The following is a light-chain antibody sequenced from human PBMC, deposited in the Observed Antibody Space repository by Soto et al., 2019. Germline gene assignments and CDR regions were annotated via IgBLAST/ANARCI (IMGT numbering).Light chain of an antibody. CDR2: DVS. CDR3: SSYTNNTTVV. CDR1: SSDVGGYNY. V-gene: IGLV2-14*01. Sequence: QSVLTQLASVSGSPRQALTSSCTGTSSDVGGYNYVSWSQQHPGKAPKLMIFDVSNRPSGVSNRCSGSKSGNTASLTISGLQAEAEADYYCSSYTNNTTVVFGGG. J-gene: IGLJ2*01.